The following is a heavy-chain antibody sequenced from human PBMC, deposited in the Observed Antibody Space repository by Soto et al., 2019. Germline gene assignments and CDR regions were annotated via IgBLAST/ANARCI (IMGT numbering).Heavy chain of an antibody. CDR3: ARAPQYYYDSSGYYSYYFDY. D-gene: IGHD3-22*01. V-gene: IGHV4-30-2*01. CDR1: GGSISSGGYS. Sequence: TLSLTCAVSGGSISSGGYSWSWIRQPPGKGLEWIGYIYHSGSTYYNPSLKSRVTISVDRSKNQFSLKLSSVTAADTAVYYCARAPQYYYDSSGYYSYYFDYWGQGTLVTVSS. J-gene: IGHJ4*02. CDR2: IYHSGST.